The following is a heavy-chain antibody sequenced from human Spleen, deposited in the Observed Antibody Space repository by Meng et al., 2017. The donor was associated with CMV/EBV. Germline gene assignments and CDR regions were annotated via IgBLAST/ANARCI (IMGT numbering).Heavy chain of an antibody. J-gene: IGHJ2*01. CDR3: ARLSRPLQFLESDKLWYFDL. V-gene: IGHV5-51*01. D-gene: IGHD3-3*01. CDR2: IYPRDSET. Sequence: KVSCKGSGYNFTNYWIGWVRQMSGKGLEWMGIIYPRDSETKNSPSFQGQVTISVDKSISTAYLQWSSLKASDTAMYYCARLSRPLQFLESDKLWYFDLWGRGTLVTVSS. CDR1: GYNFTNYW.